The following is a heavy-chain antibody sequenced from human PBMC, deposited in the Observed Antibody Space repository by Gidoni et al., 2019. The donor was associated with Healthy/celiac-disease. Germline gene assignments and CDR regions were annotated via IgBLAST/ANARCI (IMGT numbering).Heavy chain of an antibody. Sequence: QVQLVESGGGLVKPGGSLRLSCAASGFTFSYYYMSWIRQAPGKGLEWVSYISSSSSYTNYADSVKGRFTISRDNAKNSLYLQMNSLRAEDTAVYYCARGNDFWSGYYTYWGQGTLVTVSS. D-gene: IGHD3-3*01. CDR3: ARGNDFWSGYYTY. J-gene: IGHJ4*02. V-gene: IGHV3-11*06. CDR2: ISSSSSYT. CDR1: GFTFSYYY.